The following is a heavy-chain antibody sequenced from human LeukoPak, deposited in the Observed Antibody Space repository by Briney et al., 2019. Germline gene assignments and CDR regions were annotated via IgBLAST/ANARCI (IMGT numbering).Heavy chain of an antibody. CDR3: ARDRQGESNWFDP. V-gene: IGHV3-30*03. J-gene: IGHJ5*02. CDR2: ISYDGSNK. D-gene: IGHD3-16*01. Sequence: QPGGSLRLSCAASGFTFTSYGMTWVRQAPGKGLEWVAVISYDGSNKDYADSVKGRFTISRDNSKNTLYLQMNSLRGEDTAVYYCARDRQGESNWFDPWGQGTLVTVSS. CDR1: GFTFTSYG.